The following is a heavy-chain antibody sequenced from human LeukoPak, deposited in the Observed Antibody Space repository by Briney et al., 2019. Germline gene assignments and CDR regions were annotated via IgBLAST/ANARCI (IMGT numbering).Heavy chain of an antibody. CDR3: ARGGLIAVAGTGDY. Sequence: ASVKVSCKASGYTFTSYDINWVRQATGQGLEWMGWMNPNSGNTGYAQKFQGRVTITRNTSISTAYMELSSLRSEDTAVYYCARGGLIAVAGTGDYWGQGTLVTVSS. CDR2: MNPNSGNT. V-gene: IGHV1-8*03. D-gene: IGHD6-19*01. J-gene: IGHJ4*02. CDR1: GYTFTSYD.